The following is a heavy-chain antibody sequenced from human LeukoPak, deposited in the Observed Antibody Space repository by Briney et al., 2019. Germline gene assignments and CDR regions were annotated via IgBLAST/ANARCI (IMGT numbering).Heavy chain of an antibody. Sequence: GGSPRPSCAASGFTFSSYWMSWVRQAPGKGLEWVANIKQDGSEKYYVDSVKGRFTISRDNAKNSLYLQMNSLRAEDTAVYYCARDFALNYYDSSGPDYWGQGTLVTVSS. CDR3: ARDFALNYYDSSGPDY. CDR1: GFTFSSYW. D-gene: IGHD3-22*01. CDR2: IKQDGSEK. J-gene: IGHJ4*02. V-gene: IGHV3-7*01.